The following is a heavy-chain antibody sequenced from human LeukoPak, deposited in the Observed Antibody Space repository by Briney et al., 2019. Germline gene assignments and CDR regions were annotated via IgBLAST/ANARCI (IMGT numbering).Heavy chain of an antibody. J-gene: IGHJ4*02. CDR2: IYYSGST. CDR3: ASRIGYSYGIDY. D-gene: IGHD5-18*01. CDR1: GASISSGGDY. Sequence: SETLTLTCTVSGASISSGGDYWSWIRQHPGKGLEWIGYIYYSGSTYYNPSLKSRVTISEDTSKNQFSLKLSSVTAADTAVYYCASRIGYSYGIDYWGQGTLVTVSS. V-gene: IGHV4-31*03.